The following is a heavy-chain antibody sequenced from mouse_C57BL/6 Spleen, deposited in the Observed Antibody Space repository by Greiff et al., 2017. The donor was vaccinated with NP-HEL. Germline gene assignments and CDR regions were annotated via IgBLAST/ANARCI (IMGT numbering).Heavy chain of an antibody. CDR2: IDPEDGDT. V-gene: IGHV14-1*01. Sequence: VQLKQSGAELVRPGASVKLSCTASGFNIKDYYMHWVKQRPEQGLEWIGRIDPEDGDTEYAPKFQGKATMTADTSSNTAYLQLSSLTSEDTAVYYCTTYDYDAWFAYWGQGTLVTVSA. J-gene: IGHJ3*01. CDR1: GFNIKDYY. CDR3: TTYDYDAWFAY. D-gene: IGHD2-4*01.